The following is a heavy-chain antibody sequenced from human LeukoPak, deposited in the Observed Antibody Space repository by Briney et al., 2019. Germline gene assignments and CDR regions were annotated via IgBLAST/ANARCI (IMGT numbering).Heavy chain of an antibody. D-gene: IGHD3/OR15-3a*01. CDR2: INHGGSV. CDR1: GFSISSGYY. V-gene: IGHV4-38-2*01. J-gene: IGHJ4*02. CDR3: ARGGLMSVGASYFDN. Sequence: PSETLSLTCDVSGFSISSGYYWGWIRQPPGKGLEWIGSINHGGSVFHNPSFKSRLTISRDMSKNRFSLTLSSVTATDTAAYYCARGGLMSVGASYFDNWGQGMLVIVSS.